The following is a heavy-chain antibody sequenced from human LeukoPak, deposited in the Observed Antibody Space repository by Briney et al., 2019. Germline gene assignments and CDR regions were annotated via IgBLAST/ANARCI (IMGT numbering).Heavy chain of an antibody. CDR2: ISSSGSSI. Sequence: GGSLRLSCAASRFTFSDYSMNWVRQAPGKGLEWVSTISSSGSSIFYAASVKGRFTISRDNAKNSLYLQMNSLRAEDTAVYYCARGSLDAFDIWGQGTMVTVSS. CDR3: ARGSLDAFDI. J-gene: IGHJ3*02. CDR1: RFTFSDYS. V-gene: IGHV3-21*01.